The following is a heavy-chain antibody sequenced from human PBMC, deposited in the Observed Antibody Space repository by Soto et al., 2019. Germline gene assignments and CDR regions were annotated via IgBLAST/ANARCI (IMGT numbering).Heavy chain of an antibody. Sequence: QLQLQESGPGLVKPSETLSLTCNVSGGSISYSGYYWDWIRQPPGRGLEWIGAIYYSGSTYYNPSLESRVTMSVDTSNNQLSLRLSSLTAADTAVYYCAGRRGSYSWFDPWGQGTLVTVSS. D-gene: IGHD3-10*01. J-gene: IGHJ5*02. CDR1: GGSISYSGYY. CDR2: IYYSGST. CDR3: AGRRGSYSWFDP. V-gene: IGHV4-39*01.